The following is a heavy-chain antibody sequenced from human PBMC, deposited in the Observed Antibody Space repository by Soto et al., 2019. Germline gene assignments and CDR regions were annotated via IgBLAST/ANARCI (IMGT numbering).Heavy chain of an antibody. V-gene: IGHV1-69*04. Sequence: SVKVSCKASGGTFSSYTISWVRQAPGQGLEWMGRIIPILGIANYAQKFQGRVTITADKSTSTAYMELSSLRSEDTAVYYCARESGGYDFPYYYYMDVWGKGTTVTVSS. CDR1: GGTFSSYT. CDR2: IIPILGIA. CDR3: ARESGGYDFPYYYYMDV. D-gene: IGHD5-12*01. J-gene: IGHJ6*03.